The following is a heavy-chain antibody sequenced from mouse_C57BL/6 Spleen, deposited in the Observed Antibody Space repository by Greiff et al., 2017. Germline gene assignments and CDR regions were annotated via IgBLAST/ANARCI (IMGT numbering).Heavy chain of an antibody. CDR2: IHPNSGST. CDR1: GYTFTSYW. V-gene: IGHV1-64*01. D-gene: IGHD1-1*01. CDR3: ARSGYYGSTWFAY. Sequence: QVQLQQSGAELVKPGASVKLSCKASGYTFTSYWMHWVQQRPGQGLEWIGMIHPNSGSTNYNEKFKSKATLTVDKSSSTAYMQLSSLTSEDSAVYYCARSGYYGSTWFAYWGQGTLVTVAA. J-gene: IGHJ3*01.